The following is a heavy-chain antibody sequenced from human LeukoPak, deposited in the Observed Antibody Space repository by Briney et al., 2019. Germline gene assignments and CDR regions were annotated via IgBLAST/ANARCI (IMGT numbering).Heavy chain of an antibody. CDR2: IYHTGRT. CDR3: ARVYSGSTWYYFDY. CDR1: HYSISSPYF. J-gene: IGHJ4*02. V-gene: IGHV4-38-2*01. Sequence: SETLSLTCAVSHYSISSPYFWGWIRQPPGKGLEWIGSIYHTGRTNYNPSINSRVTMSLDTSKNQFSLNLNSVTAADTAVYHCARVYSGSTWYYFDYWGQGLLVTVSS. D-gene: IGHD5-12*01.